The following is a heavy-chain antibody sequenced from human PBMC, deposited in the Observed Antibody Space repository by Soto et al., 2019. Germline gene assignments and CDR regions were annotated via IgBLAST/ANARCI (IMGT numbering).Heavy chain of an antibody. Sequence: SETLSLTCNVSGGSISTADYYWSWIRQPPGKGLEWIGYIYYRGSTYYNPSLESRVAISMDTSKNQFSLNLTSVTAADTAVYFCVSDYDSGGYNCYWGQRTLVIGSA. J-gene: IGHJ4*01. V-gene: IGHV4-30-4*01. CDR2: IYYRGST. D-gene: IGHD3-22*01. CDR3: VSDYDSGGYNCY. CDR1: GGSISTADYY.